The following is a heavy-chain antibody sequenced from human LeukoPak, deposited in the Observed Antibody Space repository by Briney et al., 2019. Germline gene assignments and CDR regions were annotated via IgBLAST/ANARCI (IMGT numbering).Heavy chain of an antibody. Sequence: SQTLSLTCAVSGGSISSGGYSWSWIRQPPGKGLEWIGYIYHSGSTYYNPSLKSRVTISVDRSKNQLSLKLSSVTAADTAVYYCARRPRSATVVTRRYYFDYWGQGTLVTVSS. CDR3: ARRPRSATVVTRRYYFDY. D-gene: IGHD4-23*01. J-gene: IGHJ4*02. V-gene: IGHV4-30-2*01. CDR2: IYHSGST. CDR1: GGSISSGGYS.